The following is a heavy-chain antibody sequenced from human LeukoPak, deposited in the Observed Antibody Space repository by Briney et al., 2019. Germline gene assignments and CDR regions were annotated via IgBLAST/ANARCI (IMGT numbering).Heavy chain of an antibody. D-gene: IGHD3-3*01. V-gene: IGHV1-69*05. J-gene: IGHJ1*01. Sequence: SVKVSCKASGGTFSSYAISWVRQAPGQGLEWMGGIIPVFGTANYAQKFQGRVTITTDESTNTASMELSGLRSEDTAVYYCATGRARILGYFQHWGQGTLVTVSS. CDR1: GGTFSSYA. CDR2: IIPVFGTA. CDR3: ATGRARILGYFQH.